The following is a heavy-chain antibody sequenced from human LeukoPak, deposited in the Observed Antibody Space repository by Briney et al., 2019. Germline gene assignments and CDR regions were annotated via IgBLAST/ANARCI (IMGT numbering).Heavy chain of an antibody. CDR3: AKGRQSD. Sequence: GGSLRLSCAASGFTFSSYGMHWVRQAPGKGLEWVAVIWYGGSNKYYADSVKGRFTISRDNSKNTLYLQMNSLRAEDTAVYYCAKGRQSDWGQGTLVTVSS. CDR2: IWYGGSNK. CDR1: GFTFSSYG. J-gene: IGHJ4*02. V-gene: IGHV3-30*02. D-gene: IGHD6-19*01.